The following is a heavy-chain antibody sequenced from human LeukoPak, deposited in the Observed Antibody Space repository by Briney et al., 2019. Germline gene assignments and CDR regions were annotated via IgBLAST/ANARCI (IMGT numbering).Heavy chain of an antibody. CDR3: AKAARPAYYFDY. D-gene: IGHD6-6*01. CDR1: GFTFSSYW. V-gene: IGHV3-74*01. Sequence: PGGSLRLSCAASGFTFSSYWIHWVRQAPGKGLVWVSRINSDGSSTSYADFVKGRSTISRDNAKNTLYLQMNSLRAEDTAVYYCAKAARPAYYFDYWGQGTLVTVSS. J-gene: IGHJ4*02. CDR2: INSDGSST.